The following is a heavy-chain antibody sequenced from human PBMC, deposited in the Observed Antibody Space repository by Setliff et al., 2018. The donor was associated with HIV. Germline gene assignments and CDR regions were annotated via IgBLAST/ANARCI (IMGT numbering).Heavy chain of an antibody. CDR3: ARVPYGSGSYYFHYFDY. J-gene: IGHJ4*02. Sequence: ASVKVSCKASGYSFTGHYIHWVRQAPGQGLGWLGRIDPNSGGTKYAQKFQGRVTMTRDTSTTTVYMELSSLRSEDTAVYYCARVPYGSGSYYFHYFDYWGQGTRVTVSS. D-gene: IGHD3-10*01. CDR1: GYSFTGHY. V-gene: IGHV1-2*06. CDR2: IDPNSGGT.